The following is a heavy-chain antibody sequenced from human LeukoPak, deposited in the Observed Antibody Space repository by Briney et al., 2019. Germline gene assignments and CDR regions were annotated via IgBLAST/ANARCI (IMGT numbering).Heavy chain of an antibody. CDR1: GFTFGDYA. D-gene: IGHD6-13*01. CDR3: SRGRGNSWGFHHLLLDV. CDR2: IRSKAYGGTT. Sequence: GGSLRLSCTASGFTFGDYAMSWVRQAPGKGLEWVGFIRSKAYGGTTEYAASVKGRFTISRDDSKSIAYLQMNSLKTEDTAVYYFSRGRGNSWGFHHLLLDVWGKGTTVTVSS. J-gene: IGHJ6*04. V-gene: IGHV3-49*04.